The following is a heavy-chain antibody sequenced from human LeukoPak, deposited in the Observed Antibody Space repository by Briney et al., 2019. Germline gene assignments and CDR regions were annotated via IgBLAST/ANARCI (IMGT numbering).Heavy chain of an antibody. CDR1: GGSFSGYY. J-gene: IGHJ6*02. Sequence: PAETRSLTGAVYGGSFSGYYWSWIRQPPGKGLEWSGEINQSGRTNYNPCLKSGVTRSVDTSKNQFSLKLSSVTAAATAVYYCARVEAVAYYYYGMDVWGQGTTVTVSS. V-gene: IGHV4-34*01. D-gene: IGHD6-19*01. CDR2: INQSGRT. CDR3: ARVEAVAYYYYGMDV.